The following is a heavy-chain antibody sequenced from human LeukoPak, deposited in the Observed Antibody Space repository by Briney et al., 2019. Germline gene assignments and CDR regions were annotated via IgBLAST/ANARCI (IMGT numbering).Heavy chain of an antibody. CDR1: DGSINGYY. CDR2: MYSGGTT. Sequence: PSETLSLTCTVSDGSINGYYWSWIRQPPGKGLDWIGYMYSGGTTNYSPSLKSRVTISVDTSKNQFSLKLSSVTAADTAVYYCARADTAMATGDYWGQGTLVTVSS. J-gene: IGHJ4*02. D-gene: IGHD5-18*01. CDR3: ARADTAMATGDY. V-gene: IGHV4-59*08.